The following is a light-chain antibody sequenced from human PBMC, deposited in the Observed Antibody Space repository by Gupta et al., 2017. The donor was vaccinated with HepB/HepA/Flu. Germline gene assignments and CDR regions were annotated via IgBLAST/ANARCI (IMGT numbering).Light chain of an antibody. J-gene: IGKJ4*01. CDR3: QQSYSTPPLT. CDR1: QSISSY. CDR2: AAS. V-gene: IGKV1-39*01. Sequence: IQMTQSPSSLSASVRDRVTITCRASQSISSYLNWYQQKPGKAPKPLIYAASSLQSGVHSRFSGSGSGTDFTLTISSLQPEDFATYYCQQSYSTPPLTFGGGTKVEIK.